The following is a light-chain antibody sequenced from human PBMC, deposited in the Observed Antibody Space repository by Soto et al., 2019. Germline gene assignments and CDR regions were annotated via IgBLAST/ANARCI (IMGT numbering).Light chain of an antibody. J-gene: IGKJ1*01. CDR1: QSGSSSY. CDR2: GAS. Sequence: EIVLTQSPGTLSLAPGERATLSCRASQSGSSSYLAWYQQKPGQAPRLLIYGASSRATGIPDRFSGSGSGTDCTLTISRLEPEDFAVYDCQHYGSSQGTVGQGTKVEIK. CDR3: QHYGSSQGT. V-gene: IGKV3-20*01.